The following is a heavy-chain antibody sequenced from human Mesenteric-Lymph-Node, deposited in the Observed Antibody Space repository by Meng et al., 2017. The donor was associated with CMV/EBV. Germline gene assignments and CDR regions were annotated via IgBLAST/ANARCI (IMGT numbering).Heavy chain of an antibody. CDR2: ISYDGSNK. CDR3: ARVGRDDY. CDR1: GFTFSSYA. D-gene: IGHD1-26*01. V-gene: IGHV3-30-3*01. Sequence: GGSLRLSCATSGFTFSSYAMHWVRQAPGKGLEWVAVISYDGSNKYYADSVKGRFTISRDNAKDSLYLQMNSLRAEDTAVYYCARVGRDDYWGQGTLVTVSS. J-gene: IGHJ4*02.